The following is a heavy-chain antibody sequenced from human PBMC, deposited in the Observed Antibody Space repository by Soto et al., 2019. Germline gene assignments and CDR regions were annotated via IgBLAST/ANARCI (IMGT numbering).Heavy chain of an antibody. V-gene: IGHV4-59*01. CDR1: GGSISSYY. D-gene: IGHD6-19*01. J-gene: IGHJ4*02. CDR3: ARAVEMYASGWYYFDY. Sequence: QVQLQEAGPGLVKPSETLSLTCTVSGGSISSYYWSWIRQPPGTGLEWIGFIYYSESTNYNPSLQSRVTISVDTSKNQFSLRLTSVTAADTAVYYCARAVEMYASGWYYFDYWGQGTLVTVSS. CDR2: IYYSEST.